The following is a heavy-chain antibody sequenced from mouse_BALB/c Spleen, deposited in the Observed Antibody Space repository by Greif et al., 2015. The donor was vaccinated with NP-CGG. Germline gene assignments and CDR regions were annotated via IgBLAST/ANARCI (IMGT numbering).Heavy chain of an antibody. CDR1: GYAFSSYW. V-gene: IGHV1-80*01. D-gene: IGHD1-1*01. Sequence: QVQLKHSGAELVRPGSSVKISCKASGYAFSSYWMNWVKQRPGQGLEWIGQIYPGDGDTNYNGKFKGKATLTADKSSSTAYMQLSSLTSEDSAVYFCAREGYGTRYFDVWGAGTTVTVSS. CDR2: IYPGDGDT. CDR3: AREGYGTRYFDV. J-gene: IGHJ1*01.